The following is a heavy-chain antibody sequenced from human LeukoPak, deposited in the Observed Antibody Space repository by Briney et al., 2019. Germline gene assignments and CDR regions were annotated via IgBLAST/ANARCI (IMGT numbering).Heavy chain of an antibody. V-gene: IGHV3-30*18. CDR2: ISYDGSNK. CDR3: AKDSDPYSSGWYYYYGMDV. CDR1: GFTFSSYG. D-gene: IGHD6-25*01. Sequence: PGGSLRLSCAASGFTFSSYGMHWVRQAPGKGLEWVAFISYDGSNKYYANSVKGRFTISRDNSKNTLYVQMNSLRAEDTAVYYCAKDSDPYSSGWYYYYGMDVWGQGTTVTVSS. J-gene: IGHJ6*02.